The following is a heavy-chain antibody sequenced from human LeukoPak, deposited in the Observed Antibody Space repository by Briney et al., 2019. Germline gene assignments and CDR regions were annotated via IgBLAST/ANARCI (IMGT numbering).Heavy chain of an antibody. CDR1: GGSISSGGYY. CDR3: AGQNDDYGDYAAGNWFDP. Sequence: SETLSLTCTVSGGSISSGGYYWSWIRQHPGKGLEWIGCIYYSGSTYYTPSLKSRVTISVDTSKNQFSLKLSSVTAADTAVYYCAGQNDDYGDYAAGNWFDPWGQGTLVTVSS. CDR2: IYYSGST. V-gene: IGHV4-39*01. D-gene: IGHD4-17*01. J-gene: IGHJ5*02.